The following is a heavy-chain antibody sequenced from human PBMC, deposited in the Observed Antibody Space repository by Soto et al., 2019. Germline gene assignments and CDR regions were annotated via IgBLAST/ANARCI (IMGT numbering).Heavy chain of an antibody. Sequence: GGSLRLSCAASGFTFSDYAMSWVRQPPGKGLEWVSGISDTGGSTYYPDSLKGRFTISRDNSRNTLSLQMNSLRAEDTAVYYCAKVRDPTKLTTNFDYWGQGTLVTVSS. CDR2: ISDTGGST. V-gene: IGHV3-23*01. CDR1: GFTFSDYA. J-gene: IGHJ4*02. CDR3: AKVRDPTKLTTNFDY. D-gene: IGHD4-17*01.